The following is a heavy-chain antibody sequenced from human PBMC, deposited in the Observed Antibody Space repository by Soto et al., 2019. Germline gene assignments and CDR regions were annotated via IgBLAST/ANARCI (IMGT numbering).Heavy chain of an antibody. J-gene: IGHJ5*02. V-gene: IGHV4-31*03. CDR3: ARVIRFLEWPSRGFDP. D-gene: IGHD3-3*01. CDR1: GGSISSGGYY. CDR2: IYYSGST. Sequence: TLSLTCTVSGGSISSGGYYWSWIRQHPGKGLEWIGYIYYSGSTYYNPSLKSRVTISVDTSKNQFSLKLSSVTAADTAVYYCARVIRFLEWPSRGFDPWGQGTLVTVSS.